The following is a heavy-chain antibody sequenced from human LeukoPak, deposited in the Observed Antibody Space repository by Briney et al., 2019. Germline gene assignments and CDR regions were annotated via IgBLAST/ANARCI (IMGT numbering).Heavy chain of an antibody. CDR1: GYKFTSYW. J-gene: IGHJ4*02. CDR2: IYPGDSDT. Sequence: GESLKISCKGSGYKFTSYWIGWVRQKPGKGLEWMGIIYPGDSDTRYSPSFQGQVTISADKSISTAYLQWSSLKASDTAMYYCARTYYYDSSGYYSFYFDYWGQGTLVTVSS. V-gene: IGHV5-51*01. CDR3: ARTYYYDSSGYYSFYFDY. D-gene: IGHD3-22*01.